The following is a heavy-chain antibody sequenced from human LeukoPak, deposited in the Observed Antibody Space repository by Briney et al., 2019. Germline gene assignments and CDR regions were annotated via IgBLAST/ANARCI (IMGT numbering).Heavy chain of an antibody. CDR3: AVREAGIGGATHYFDY. J-gene: IGHJ4*02. CDR2: INLSGST. V-gene: IGHV4-34*01. CDR1: GGSFSGYY. D-gene: IGHD1-26*01. Sequence: SETLSLTCAVYGGSFSGYYWSWLRQPPGKGLEWIGEINLSGSTNYNPSLKSRATISVDTSKNPFFLMLSSMTAAATAVYYCAVREAGIGGATHYFDYWGQGTLVTVSS.